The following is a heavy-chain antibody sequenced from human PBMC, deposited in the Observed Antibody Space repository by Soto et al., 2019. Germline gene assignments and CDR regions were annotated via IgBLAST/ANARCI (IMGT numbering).Heavy chain of an antibody. CDR2: INPSGGST. V-gene: IGHV1-46*01. Sequence: ASVKVSCKASGYAFTSYYMHWVRQAPGQGLEWMGIINPSGGSTSYAQKFQGRVTMTRDTSTSTVYMELSSLRSEDTAVYYCARINPYNSGWYAMDVWGQGTTVTVSS. CDR3: ARINPYNSGWYAMDV. J-gene: IGHJ6*02. CDR1: GYAFTSYY. D-gene: IGHD6-25*01.